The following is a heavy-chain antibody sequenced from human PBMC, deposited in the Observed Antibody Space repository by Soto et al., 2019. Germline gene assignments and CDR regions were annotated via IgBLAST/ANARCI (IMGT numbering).Heavy chain of an antibody. Sequence: EVLLVESGGASVQPGGSLRLSCEASGFEFSIYSMNWVRQAPGKGLEWVSYMTGAGNRIHYADSIRGRFTISRDNAKNSVYLEMSSLRVEDTALYYCARGVEYGFDVWGQGTVVTVSS. CDR2: MTGAGNRI. CDR3: ARGVEYGFDV. D-gene: IGHD1-1*01. V-gene: IGHV3-48*01. J-gene: IGHJ3*01. CDR1: GFEFSIYS.